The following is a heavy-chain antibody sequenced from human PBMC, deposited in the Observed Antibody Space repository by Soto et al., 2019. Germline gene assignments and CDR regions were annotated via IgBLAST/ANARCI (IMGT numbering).Heavy chain of an antibody. CDR2: INAGNGNT. Sequence: SAKVSSKECGFGFTSKALQWARHSPRKRLEWMGWINAGNGNTKYSQKFQGRVTITRDTSASTAYMELSSLRSEDTAVYYCARTMYSRSWHGLLGAFDIWGQGTMVTVSS. V-gene: IGHV1-3*01. CDR1: GFGFTSKA. J-gene: IGHJ3*02. D-gene: IGHD6-13*01. CDR3: ARTMYSRSWHGLLGAFDI.